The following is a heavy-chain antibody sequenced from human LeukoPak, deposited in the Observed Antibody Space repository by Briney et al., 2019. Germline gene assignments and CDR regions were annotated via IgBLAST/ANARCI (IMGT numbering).Heavy chain of an antibody. CDR1: GFTFNSYA. D-gene: IGHD3-22*01. V-gene: IGHV3-48*04. CDR3: ASPSVVEDRDSSDAFDI. CDR2: ISSSGSTI. J-gene: IGHJ3*02. Sequence: GGSLRLSCTVSGFTFNSYAMSWVRQAPGKGLEWVSYISSSGSTIYYADSVKGRFTISRDNAKNSLYLQMNSLRAEDTAVYYCASPSVVEDRDSSDAFDIWGQGTMVTVSS.